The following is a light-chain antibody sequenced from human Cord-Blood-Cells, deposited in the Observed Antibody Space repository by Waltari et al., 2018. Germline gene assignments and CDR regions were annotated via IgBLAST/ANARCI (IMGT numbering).Light chain of an antibody. Sequence: QSALTQPASVYGSPGQSITISCTGPSSDVGGYKHDSWYQQHPGKAPKLMIYDVSNRPSGVSNRFSGSKSGNTASLTISGLQAEDEADYYCSSYTSSSSYVFGTGTKVTVL. J-gene: IGLJ1*01. V-gene: IGLV2-14*01. CDR2: DVS. CDR3: SSYTSSSSYV. CDR1: SSDVGGYKH.